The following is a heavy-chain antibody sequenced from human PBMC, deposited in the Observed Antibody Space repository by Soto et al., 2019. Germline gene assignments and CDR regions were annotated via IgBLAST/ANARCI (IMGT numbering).Heavy chain of an antibody. D-gene: IGHD6-13*01. CDR3: ARRPGVVRSSSWSRGSWFDP. J-gene: IGHJ5*02. CDR1: GYTFTSYD. V-gene: IGHV1-8*01. Sequence: QVQLVQSGAEVKKPGASVKVSCKASGYTFTSYDINWVRQATGQGLEWMGWMNPNSGNTGYAQKFQGRVTMTRNTSISTAYMELSSLRSEDTAVYYCARRPGVVRSSSWSRGSWFDPWGQGTLVTVSS. CDR2: MNPNSGNT.